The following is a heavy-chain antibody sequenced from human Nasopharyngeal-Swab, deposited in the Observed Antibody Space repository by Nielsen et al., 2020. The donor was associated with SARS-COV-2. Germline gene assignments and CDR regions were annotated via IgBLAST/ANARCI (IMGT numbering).Heavy chain of an antibody. J-gene: IGHJ4*02. CDR3: ARSDLYSSSWYAPFDY. Sequence: GGSLRLTCAASGFTFDDYGMSWVRQAPGKGLEWVSGINWNGGSTGYADSVKGRFTISRDNAKNSLYLQMNSLRAEDTAVYYCARSDLYSSSWYAPFDYWGQGTLVTVSS. CDR1: GFTFDDYG. D-gene: IGHD6-13*01. CDR2: INWNGGST. V-gene: IGHV3-20*04.